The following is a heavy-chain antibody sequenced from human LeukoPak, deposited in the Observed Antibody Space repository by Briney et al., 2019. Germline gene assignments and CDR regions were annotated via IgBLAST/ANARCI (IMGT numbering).Heavy chain of an antibody. CDR2: ISGNGDST. D-gene: IGHD2-15*01. Sequence: GGSLRLSCAASGFTFTNYAMTWVRQAPGKGLEWVSAISGNGDSTYYVDSVKGRFTISRDNSKNTLYLQMNSLRAEDTAVYYCALYCSGGSCYSMGGAFDIWGQGTVVTVSS. CDR1: GFTFTNYA. V-gene: IGHV3-23*01. J-gene: IGHJ3*02. CDR3: ALYCSGGSCYSMGGAFDI.